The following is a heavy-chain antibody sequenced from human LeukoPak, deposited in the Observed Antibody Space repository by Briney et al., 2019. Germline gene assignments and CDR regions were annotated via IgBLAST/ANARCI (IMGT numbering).Heavy chain of an antibody. Sequence: SETLSLTCTVSGGSISTYHWSWIRQPPGKGLEWIGYIYTSGSTRYNPSLNSRVTISVDTSKKQFSLKLSSVTAADTAVYYCARRITYMDVWGNGTTVTVSS. CDR1: GGSISTYH. D-gene: IGHD3-10*01. V-gene: IGHV4-4*08. CDR3: ARRITYMDV. J-gene: IGHJ6*03. CDR2: IYTSGST.